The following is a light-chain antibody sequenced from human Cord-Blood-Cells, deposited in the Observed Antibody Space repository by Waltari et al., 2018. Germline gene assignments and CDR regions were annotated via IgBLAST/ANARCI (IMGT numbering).Light chain of an antibody. CDR1: QSVSSN. CDR2: GAS. V-gene: IGKV3-15*01. Sequence: EIVMTQSPATLSVSRGESATLSCRASQSVSSNLAWYQQKPGQAPRLLIYGASTRATGIPARFSGSGSGTEFTLTISSLQSEDFAVYYCQQYNNWPYTFGQGTKLEIK. CDR3: QQYNNWPYT. J-gene: IGKJ2*01.